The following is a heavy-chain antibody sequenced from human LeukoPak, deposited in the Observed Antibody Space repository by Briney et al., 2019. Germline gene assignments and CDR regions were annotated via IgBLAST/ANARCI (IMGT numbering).Heavy chain of an antibody. CDR3: ARVWHCSSTSCHSYYYYYMDV. J-gene: IGHJ6*03. Sequence: QSGGSLRLSCAASGFTFSSYSMNWVRQAPGKGLEWVSYISSSSSTIYYADSVKGRFTISRDNAKNSLYLQMNSLRAEDTAVYYCARVWHCSSTSCHSYYYYYMDVWGKGTTVTISS. V-gene: IGHV3-48*04. CDR2: ISSSSSTI. D-gene: IGHD2-2*01. CDR1: GFTFSSYS.